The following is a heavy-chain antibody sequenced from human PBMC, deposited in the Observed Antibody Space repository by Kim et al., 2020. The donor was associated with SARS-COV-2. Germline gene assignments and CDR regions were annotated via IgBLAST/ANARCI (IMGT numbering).Heavy chain of an antibody. D-gene: IGHD3-10*01. J-gene: IGHJ6*04. CDR3: ARGEFGEVSREYYYGMDV. V-gene: IGHV4-34*01. Sequence: SETLSLTCAVYGGSFSGYYWSWIRQPPGKGLEWIGEINHSGSTNYNPSLKSRVTISVDTSKNQFSLKLSSVTAADTAVYYCARGEFGEVSREYYYGMDVWGEGTTVTVSS. CDR2: INHSGST. CDR1: GGSFSGYY.